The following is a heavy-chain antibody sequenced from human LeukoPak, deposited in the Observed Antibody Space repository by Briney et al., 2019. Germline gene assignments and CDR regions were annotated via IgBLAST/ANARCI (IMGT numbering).Heavy chain of an antibody. CDR3: ARDNWSGLDY. Sequence: ASVTVSCKASGYTFTGYYMHWVRQPPGQGLEWMGWINPNSGGTNYAQKFQGRVNMTRDTSISTAYMELSRLRSDDTAVYYCARDNWSGLDYWGQGTLVTVSS. D-gene: IGHD3-3*01. J-gene: IGHJ4*02. CDR1: GYTFTGYY. CDR2: INPNSGGT. V-gene: IGHV1-2*02.